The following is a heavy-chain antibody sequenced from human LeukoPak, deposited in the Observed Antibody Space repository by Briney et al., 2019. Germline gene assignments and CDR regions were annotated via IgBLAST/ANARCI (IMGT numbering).Heavy chain of an antibody. Sequence: GGSLRLSCKGSGYSFTIYWIGWVRQMPGKGLEWMGMIYPGDSDTTYSPSFQGQVTISADRSINTAYLHWSSLEASDTAIYYCARRLKNSNGWTFDYWGQGTLVTVSS. CDR1: GYSFTIYW. CDR3: ARRLKNSNGWTFDY. V-gene: IGHV5-51*01. D-gene: IGHD6-19*01. CDR2: IYPGDSDT. J-gene: IGHJ4*02.